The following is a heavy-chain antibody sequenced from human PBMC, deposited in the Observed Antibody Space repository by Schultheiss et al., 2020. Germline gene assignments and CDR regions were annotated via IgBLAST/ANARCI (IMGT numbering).Heavy chain of an antibody. V-gene: IGHV4-61*02. J-gene: IGHJ4*02. D-gene: IGHD1-26*01. CDR2: IYTSGST. CDR1: GGSISSGSYY. Sequence: SETLSLTCTVSGGSISSGSYYWSWIRQPAGKGLEWIGRIYTSGSTNYNPSLKSRVTISVDTSKNQFSLKLSSVTAADTAVYYCASPKPYSGSREYFDYWGQGTLVTVSS. CDR3: ASPKPYSGSREYFDY.